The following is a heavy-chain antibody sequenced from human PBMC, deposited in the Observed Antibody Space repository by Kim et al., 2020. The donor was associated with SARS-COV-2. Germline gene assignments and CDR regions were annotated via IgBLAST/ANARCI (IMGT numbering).Heavy chain of an antibody. D-gene: IGHD2-2*01. J-gene: IGHJ6*02. Sequence: SQTLSLTCAISGDSVSSNSAAWNWIRQSPSRGLEWLGRTYYRSKWYNDYAVSVKSRITINPDTSKNQFSLQLNSVTPEDTAVYYCARDLASREASSSTTRDDYYYGMDVWGQGTTVTVSS. CDR3: ARDLASREASSSTTRDDYYYGMDV. V-gene: IGHV6-1*01. CDR1: GDSVSSNSAA. CDR2: TYYRSKWYN.